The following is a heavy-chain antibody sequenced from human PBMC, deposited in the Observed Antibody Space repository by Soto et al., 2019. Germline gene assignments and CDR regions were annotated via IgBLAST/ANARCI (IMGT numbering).Heavy chain of an antibody. CDR1: GFTYSTYT. V-gene: IGHV3-30-3*02. D-gene: IGHD3-10*01. Sequence: GGSLRLSCAAAGFTYSTYTMHWVRQAPGKGLEWVGVVSYDGNNKLYGDSVKGRFTISRDSTKQTLYLQMNSLRAADTAVYYCAKSLRGIILDFDYWGQGPQVTV. CDR2: VSYDGNNK. CDR3: AKSLRGIILDFDY. J-gene: IGHJ4*02.